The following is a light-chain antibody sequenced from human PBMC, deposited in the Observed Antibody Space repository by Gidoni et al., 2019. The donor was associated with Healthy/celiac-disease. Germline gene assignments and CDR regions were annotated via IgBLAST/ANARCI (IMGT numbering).Light chain of an antibody. CDR3: QQLNSYPFT. CDR2: AAS. V-gene: IGKV1-9*01. CDR1: QGISSY. Sequence: DIQLPQSPSFLSASVGDRVTIPCRASQGISSYLAWYQQKPGKAPKLLIYAASTLQSGVPSRFSGSGSGTEFTLTISSLQPEDFATYYCQQLNSYPFTFGQGTRLEIK. J-gene: IGKJ5*01.